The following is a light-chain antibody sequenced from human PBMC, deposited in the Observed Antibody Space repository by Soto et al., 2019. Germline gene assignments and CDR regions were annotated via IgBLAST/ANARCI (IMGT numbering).Light chain of an antibody. Sequence: EIVLTQSPATLSLSPGERATLSCRASQSVSSYLAWYQQKPGLAPRLLIYDASYRANGIPDRFSGSGSGTDFTLTISRLEPEDFVVYYCQQYGSSSWTFGQGTKVDI. J-gene: IGKJ1*01. CDR1: QSVSSY. V-gene: IGKV3D-20*01. CDR2: DAS. CDR3: QQYGSSSWT.